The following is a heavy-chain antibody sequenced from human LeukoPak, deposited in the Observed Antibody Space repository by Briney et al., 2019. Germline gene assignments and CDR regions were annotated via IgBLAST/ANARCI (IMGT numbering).Heavy chain of an antibody. Sequence: SETLSLTCTVSGGSISSYYWSWIRQPPGKGLEWIGYIYYSGSTNYNPSLKSRVTISVDTSKNQFSLKLSSVTAADTAVYYCARQLDSSGYGGDAFDIWGQGTMVTVSS. J-gene: IGHJ3*02. D-gene: IGHD3-22*01. V-gene: IGHV4-59*08. CDR2: IYYSGST. CDR3: ARQLDSSGYGGDAFDI. CDR1: GGSISSYY.